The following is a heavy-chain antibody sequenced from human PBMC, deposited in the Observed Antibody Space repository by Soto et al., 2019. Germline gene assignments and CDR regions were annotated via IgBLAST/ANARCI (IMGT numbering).Heavy chain of an antibody. Sequence: SETMSLTWTVSGGSISSYSWSWIRQSAGKGLEWIGRIYNSGSTNYNPSLKSRVTISVDTFKNQFSLKLSSVTAADTAVYYCARRYFANWFDPWGQGTLVTVSS. CDR2: IYNSGST. J-gene: IGHJ5*02. CDR3: ARRYFANWFDP. V-gene: IGHV4-4*08. D-gene: IGHD3-9*01. CDR1: GGSISSYS.